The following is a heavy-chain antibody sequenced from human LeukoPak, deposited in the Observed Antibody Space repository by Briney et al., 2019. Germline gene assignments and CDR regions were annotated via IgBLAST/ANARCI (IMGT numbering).Heavy chain of an antibody. D-gene: IGHD3-10*01. Sequence: SGPTLVKPTQTLTLTCTFSGFSLSTSGVGVGWIRQPPGKALEWLALIYWNDDKRYSPSLKSRLTITKDTSKNQVVLTMTNMDPVDTATYYCAHSKQTTYYYGSGSHYYFDYWGQGTLVTVSS. CDR2: IYWNDDK. CDR1: GFSLSTSGVG. CDR3: AHSKQTTYYYGSGSHYYFDY. J-gene: IGHJ4*02. V-gene: IGHV2-5*01.